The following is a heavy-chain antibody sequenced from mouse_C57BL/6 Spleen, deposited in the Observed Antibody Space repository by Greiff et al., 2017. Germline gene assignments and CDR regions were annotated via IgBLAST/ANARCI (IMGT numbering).Heavy chain of an antibody. D-gene: IGHD1-1*01. Sequence: EVQGVESGGGLVQPKGSLKLSCAASGFSFNTYAMNWVRQAPGKGLEWVARIRSKSNNYATYYAVSVKDTFTISRDNSESMLYLQMNNLKTEDTAMYDCVRDDYGLDYWGQGTTLTVSS. J-gene: IGHJ2*01. CDR2: IRSKSNNYAT. CDR3: VRDDYGLDY. CDR1: GFSFNTYA. V-gene: IGHV10-1*01.